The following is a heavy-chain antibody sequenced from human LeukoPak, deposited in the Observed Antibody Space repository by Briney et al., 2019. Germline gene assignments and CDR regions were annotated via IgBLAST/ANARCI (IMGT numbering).Heavy chain of an antibody. D-gene: IGHD3-22*01. CDR2: IKQDGSEK. J-gene: IGHJ4*02. CDR1: GFTFSSYW. CDR3: AREIGITMIVVGAY. V-gene: IGHV3-7*01. Sequence: GGSLRLSCAASGFTFSSYWMSWVRQAPGKGLEWVANIKQDGSEKYYADSVKGRFTISRDNSKNTLYLQMNSLRAEDTAVYYCAREIGITMIVVGAYWGQGTLVTVSS.